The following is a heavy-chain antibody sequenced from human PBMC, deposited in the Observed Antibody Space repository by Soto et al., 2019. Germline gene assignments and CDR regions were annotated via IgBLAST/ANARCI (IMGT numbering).Heavy chain of an antibody. J-gene: IGHJ4*02. Sequence: PGGSLRLACAASGFSFSNYAMTWVRQTPGKGLEWVSTISSSGGTTYYADSVKGRFTISRDNSKNTLFLQMNSLRAEDTAVYYCARDSGHSGDYKNLDYWGQGTLVTVSS. CDR1: GFSFSNYA. CDR3: ARDSGHSGDYKNLDY. CDR2: ISSSGGTT. D-gene: IGHD4-17*01. V-gene: IGHV3-23*01.